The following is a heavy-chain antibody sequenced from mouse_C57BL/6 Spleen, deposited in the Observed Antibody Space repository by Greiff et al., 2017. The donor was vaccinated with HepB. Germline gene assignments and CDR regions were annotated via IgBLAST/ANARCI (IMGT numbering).Heavy chain of an antibody. CDR3: ARGAVGYFDV. CDR1: GYTFTDYY. D-gene: IGHD1-1*01. V-gene: IGHV1-76*01. CDR2: IYPGSGNT. J-gene: IGHJ1*03. Sequence: VKLVESGAELVRPGASVKLSCKASGYTFTDYYINWVKQRPGQGLEWIARIYPGSGNTYYNEKFKGKATLTAEKSSSTAYMQLSSLTSEDSAVYFCARGAVGYFDVWGTGTTVTVSS.